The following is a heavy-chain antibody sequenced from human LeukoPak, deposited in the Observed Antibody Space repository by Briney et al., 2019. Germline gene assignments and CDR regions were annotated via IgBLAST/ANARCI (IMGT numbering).Heavy chain of an antibody. Sequence: SETLSLTCTVSGGSVSSGSYYWSWIRQPPGKGLEWIGYIYYSGSTNYNPSLKSRVTISVDTSKNQFSLKLSSVTAADTAVYYCARVKFVVVAATQSFGYWGQGTLVTVSS. J-gene: IGHJ4*02. D-gene: IGHD2-15*01. CDR2: IYYSGST. CDR1: GGSVSSGSYY. CDR3: ARVKFVVVAATQSFGY. V-gene: IGHV4-61*01.